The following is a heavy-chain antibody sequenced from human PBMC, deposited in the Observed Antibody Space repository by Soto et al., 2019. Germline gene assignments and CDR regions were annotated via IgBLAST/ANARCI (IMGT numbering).Heavy chain of an antibody. CDR1: GGSISSGGYY. CDR2: IYYSGST. CDR3: ARSCPPLNAFDI. J-gene: IGHJ3*02. Sequence: SETLSLTCTVSGGSISSGGYYWSWIRQHPGKGLVWIGYIYYSGSTYYNPSLKSRVTISVDTSKNQFYLKLSSVTAANTAVYYCARSCPPLNAFDIWGQGTMVTVSS. V-gene: IGHV4-31*03.